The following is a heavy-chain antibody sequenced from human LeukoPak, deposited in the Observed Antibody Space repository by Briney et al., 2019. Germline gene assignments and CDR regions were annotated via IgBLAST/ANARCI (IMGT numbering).Heavy chain of an antibody. CDR1: GFTFSSYW. V-gene: IGHV3-74*01. CDR3: AKDSAEYQLKTVYFDY. Sequence: GGSLRLSCAASGFTFSSYWMHWVRQAPGKGLVWVSRINTDGSSTSYADSVKGRFTISRDNSKNTLYLQMNSLRAEDTAVYYCAKDSAEYQLKTVYFDYWGQGTLVTVSS. CDR2: INTDGSST. J-gene: IGHJ4*02. D-gene: IGHD2-2*01.